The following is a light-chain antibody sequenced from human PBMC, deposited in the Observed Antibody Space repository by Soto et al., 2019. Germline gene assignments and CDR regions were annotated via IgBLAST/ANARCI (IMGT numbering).Light chain of an antibody. J-gene: IGLJ2*01. CDR2: GNS. Sequence: QSVLTQPPSVSGAPGQRVPLSCTGSSSNIGAGYDVHWYQQLPGTAPKLLIYGNSNRPSGVPDRFSGSKSGPSASLAITGLQAEDEADYYCQSYDSSLSGVVFGGGTKVTVL. V-gene: IGLV1-40*01. CDR1: SSNIGAGYD. CDR3: QSYDSSLSGVV.